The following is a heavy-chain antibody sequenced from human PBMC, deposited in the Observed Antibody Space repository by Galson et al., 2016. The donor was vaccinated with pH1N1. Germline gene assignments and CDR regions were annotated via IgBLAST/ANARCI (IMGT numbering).Heavy chain of an antibody. CDR3: ARAIAAADSD. Sequence: SLRLSCAGSGFTFSNYWMTWVRQAPGKGLEWVANIKQDGSEKFYVASVKGRFTISRDNTKNSLYLQLNSLRAEDTAVYYCARAIAAADSDWGQGTMVTVSS. CDR1: GFTFSNYW. J-gene: IGHJ3*01. D-gene: IGHD6-25*01. V-gene: IGHV3-7*01. CDR2: IKQDGSEK.